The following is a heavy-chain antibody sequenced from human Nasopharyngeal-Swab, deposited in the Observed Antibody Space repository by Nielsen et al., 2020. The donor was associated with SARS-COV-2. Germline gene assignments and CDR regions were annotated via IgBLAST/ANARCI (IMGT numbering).Heavy chain of an antibody. CDR3: ANRAAAGKKYYYYGMDV. CDR2: ISGSGGST. V-gene: IGHV3-23*01. Sequence: LTCAASGFTFSSYAMSWVRQAPGKGLEWVSAISGSGGSTYYADSVKGRFTISRDNSKNTLYLQMNSLRAEDTAVYYCANRAAAGKKYYYYGMDVWGQGTTVTVSS. J-gene: IGHJ6*02. D-gene: IGHD6-13*01. CDR1: GFTFSSYA.